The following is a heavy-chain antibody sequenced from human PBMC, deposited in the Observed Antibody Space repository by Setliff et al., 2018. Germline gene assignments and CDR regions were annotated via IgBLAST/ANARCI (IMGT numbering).Heavy chain of an antibody. J-gene: IGHJ4*02. Sequence: SETLSLTCAVSGYFISSGYYWGWIRQPPGKGLEWIGSIYNSGSTYYNPSLKSRVSISVDTSKNQFSLKLSSVTAADTAVYYCARLGYRGDLDYWGQGTLVTVSS. V-gene: IGHV4-38-2*01. CDR2: IYNSGST. CDR3: ARLGYRGDLDY. CDR1: GYFISSGYY. D-gene: IGHD5-12*01.